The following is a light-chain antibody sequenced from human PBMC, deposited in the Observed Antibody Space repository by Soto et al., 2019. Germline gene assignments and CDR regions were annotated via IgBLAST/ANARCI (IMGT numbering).Light chain of an antibody. V-gene: IGLV1-44*01. CDR2: SDN. CDR1: SSNIGRDT. Sequence: QSVLTQPPSASGTPGQGVTISCSGSSSNIGRDTVNWYQQLPGTAPKLLIYSDNQRPSGVPDRFSGSKSGTSASLAISGLQSEDEADYYCQSYDSSLSGYWVFGGGTQLTVL. J-gene: IGLJ3*02. CDR3: QSYDSSLSGYWV.